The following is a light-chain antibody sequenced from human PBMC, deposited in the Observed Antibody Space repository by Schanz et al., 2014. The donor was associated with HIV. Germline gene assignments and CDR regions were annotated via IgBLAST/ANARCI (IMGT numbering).Light chain of an antibody. V-gene: IGLV2-14*03. J-gene: IGLJ2*01. Sequence: QSALTQPASVSGSPGQSITISCTGTSSDVGGYDFVSWYQQHPGKAPKLMIYDVTNRPSGVSNRFSGSKSGNTASLTISGLQAEDEADYYCSSYTGSRSVILGGGTKLTVL. CDR3: SSYTGSRSVI. CDR1: SSDVGGYDF. CDR2: DVT.